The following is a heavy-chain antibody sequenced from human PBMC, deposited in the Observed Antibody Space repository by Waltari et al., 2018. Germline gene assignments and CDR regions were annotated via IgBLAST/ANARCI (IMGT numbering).Heavy chain of an antibody. CDR1: GFTFCSYS. V-gene: IGHV3-48*04. CDR3: ARDRTSKMMIASAFDI. J-gene: IGHJ3*02. Sequence: EVQLVESGGGLVQPGGSLRLSCAASGFTFCSYSMNWVRQAPGKGLEWVSYISSSSSTIYYADSVKGRFTISRDNAKNSLYLQMNSLRAEDTAVYYCARDRTSKMMIASAFDIWGQGTMVTVSS. CDR2: ISSSSSTI. D-gene: IGHD2-21*01.